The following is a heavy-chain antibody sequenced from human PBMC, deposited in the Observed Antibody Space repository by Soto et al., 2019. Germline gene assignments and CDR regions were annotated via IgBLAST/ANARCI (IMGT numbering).Heavy chain of an antibody. J-gene: IGHJ5*02. Sequence: ASVKVSSKASGYIFITYGISWVRQAPGQGLEWMGRISPYNGNTNYAQNLQGRVTMTTDTSTSTAYMELRSLRSDDTAVYYCARDLDGSGSYYTHHWGPGTQVTVSS. CDR1: GYIFITYG. D-gene: IGHD3-10*01. V-gene: IGHV1-18*01. CDR3: ARDLDGSGSYYTHH. CDR2: ISPYNGNT.